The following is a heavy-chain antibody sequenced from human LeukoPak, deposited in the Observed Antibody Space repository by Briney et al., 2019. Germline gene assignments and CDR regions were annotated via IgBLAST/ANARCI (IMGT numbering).Heavy chain of an antibody. J-gene: IGHJ4*02. CDR2: VSRSGGST. Sequence: GGSLKLSCAASGFTFAGYAMNWVRQAPGKGLDWVSAVSRSGGSTYYADSVKGRFTISRDNSKNTLYLQMSSLRAEDTALYYCAKVNDGAYTYFDYWGQGTLVTVSS. CDR1: GFTFAGYA. D-gene: IGHD3-16*01. V-gene: IGHV3-23*01. CDR3: AKVNDGAYTYFDY.